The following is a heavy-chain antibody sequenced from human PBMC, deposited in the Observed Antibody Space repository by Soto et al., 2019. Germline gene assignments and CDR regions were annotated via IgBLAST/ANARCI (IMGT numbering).Heavy chain of an antibody. J-gene: IGHJ4*02. Sequence: QVQPVESGGGVVQPGRSLRLSCAASGFTFSSYGMHWVRQAPGKGLEWVAVISYDGSNKYYADSVKGRFTISRDNSKNTLDLQMNSLRAEDTAVYYCAKARSGWYHDYWGQGTLVTVSS. CDR1: GFTFSSYG. V-gene: IGHV3-30*18. CDR2: ISYDGSNK. D-gene: IGHD6-19*01. CDR3: AKARSGWYHDY.